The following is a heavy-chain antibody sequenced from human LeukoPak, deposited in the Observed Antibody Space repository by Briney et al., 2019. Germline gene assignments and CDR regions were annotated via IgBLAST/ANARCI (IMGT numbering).Heavy chain of an antibody. V-gene: IGHV3-9*01. D-gene: IGHD5-18*01. J-gene: IGHJ3*02. CDR2: ISWNSGSI. CDR1: GFTFDDYA. Sequence: GGSLGLSCAASGFTFDDYAMHWVRQAPGKGLEWVSGISWNSGSIGYADSVKGRFTISRDNAKNSLYLQMNSLRAEDTALYYCAKAISGYSYGFDAFDIWGQGTMVTVSS. CDR3: AKAISGYSYGFDAFDI.